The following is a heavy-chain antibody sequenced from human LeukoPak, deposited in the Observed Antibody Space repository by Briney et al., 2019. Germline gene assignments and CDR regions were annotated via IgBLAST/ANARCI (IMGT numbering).Heavy chain of an antibody. J-gene: IGHJ4*02. V-gene: IGHV1-69*05. D-gene: IGHD3-3*01. Sequence: SVKVSCKASGGTFSSYAISWVRQAPGQGLEWMGGIIPIFGTANYAQKFQGRVTITTDESTSTAYMELSSLRSEDTAVYYCAGGFWSNFDFDYWGQGTLVTVSS. CDR1: GGTFSSYA. CDR3: AGGFWSNFDFDY. CDR2: IIPIFGTA.